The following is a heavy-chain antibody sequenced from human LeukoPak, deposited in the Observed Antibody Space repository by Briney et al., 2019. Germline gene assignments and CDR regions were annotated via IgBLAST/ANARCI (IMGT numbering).Heavy chain of an antibody. V-gene: IGHV3-7*01. CDR1: GLTFSGFW. CDR3: ARDYYASGSFDY. CDR2: IKKDGSEQ. Sequence: GGSLRLSCAASGLTFSGFWMSWVRQAPGKGREWVAHIKKDGSEQFCVDSLKGRFSVSRDNARNSLYLQMDSLRVEDTAVYYCARDYYASGSFDYWGQGMLVTVSS. D-gene: IGHD3-10*01. J-gene: IGHJ4*02.